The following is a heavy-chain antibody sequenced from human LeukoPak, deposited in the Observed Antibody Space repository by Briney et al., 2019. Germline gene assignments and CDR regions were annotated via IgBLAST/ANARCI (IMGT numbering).Heavy chain of an antibody. Sequence: GGSLRLSCAASGFTFSNYEINWVRQAPGNGLEWVSYITTSGSTKYYADSVKGRFAISRDNAKNSVYLQMNSLRAEDTAVYYCARDRGPGYSDSSGYRRVNAFDIWGQGTMVTVSS. CDR3: ARDRGPGYSDSSGYRRVNAFDI. CDR1: GFTFSNYE. J-gene: IGHJ3*02. CDR2: ITTSGSTK. D-gene: IGHD3-22*01. V-gene: IGHV3-48*03.